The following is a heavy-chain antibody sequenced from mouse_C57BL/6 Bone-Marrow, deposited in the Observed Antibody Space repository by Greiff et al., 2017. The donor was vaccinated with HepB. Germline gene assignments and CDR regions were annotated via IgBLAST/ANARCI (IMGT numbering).Heavy chain of an antibody. J-gene: IGHJ2*01. CDR1: GYTFTEYT. CDR2: FYPGSGSI. Sequence: QVQLQQSGAELVKPGASVKLSCKASGYTFTEYTIHWVKQRSGQGLEWIGWFYPGSGSIKYNEKFKDKATLTADKSSSTVYMELSRLTSEDSAVYFCARHEDRYGYDRGYFDYWGQGTTLTVSS. V-gene: IGHV1-62-2*01. CDR3: ARHEDRYGYDRGYFDY. D-gene: IGHD2-2*01.